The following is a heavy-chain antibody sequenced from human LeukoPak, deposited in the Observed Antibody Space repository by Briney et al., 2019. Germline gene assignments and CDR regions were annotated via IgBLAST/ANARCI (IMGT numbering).Heavy chain of an antibody. J-gene: IGHJ6*03. CDR2: IYSGGST. V-gene: IGHV3-53*01. CDR1: GFTFSSYG. Sequence: GGSLRLSCAASGFTFSSYGMHWVRQAPGKGLEWVSVIYSGGSTYYADSVKGRFTISRDNSKNTLYLQMNSLRAEDTAVYYCARDKAAAGLRGYYYYYYMDVWGKGTTVTISS. CDR3: ARDKAAAGLRGYYYYYYMDV. D-gene: IGHD6-13*01.